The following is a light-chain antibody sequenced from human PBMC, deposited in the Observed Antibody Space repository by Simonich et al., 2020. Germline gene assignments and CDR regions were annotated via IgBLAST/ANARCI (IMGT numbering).Light chain of an antibody. Sequence: SALTHPAPVSGSPGQSITISCTGTSRYVGGYNYVSWYQQHPGKAPKLMIYDVRKRPSGVSNRFSGAKSGNTASLTISGLQAEDEADYYCSSYTSSSTLVFGGGTKLTVL. V-gene: IGLV2-14*01. CDR2: DVR. CDR1: SRYVGGYNY. J-gene: IGLJ3*02. CDR3: SSYTSSSTLV.